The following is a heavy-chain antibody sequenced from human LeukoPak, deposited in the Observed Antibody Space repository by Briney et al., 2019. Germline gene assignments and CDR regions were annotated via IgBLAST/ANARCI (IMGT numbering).Heavy chain of an antibody. D-gene: IGHD3-3*01. CDR1: GFTFSTYA. CDR2: IRYDGSNK. V-gene: IGHV3-30*02. CDR3: AEVPLRFFHEYAGLPDY. J-gene: IGHJ4*02. Sequence: PGGSLRLSCAASGFTFSTYAMHWVRQAPGKGLEWVAFIRYDGSNKYYADSVKGRFTISRDNSKNTLYLQMNSLRAEDTAMYYCAEVPLRFFHEYAGLPDYWGQGTLVTVSS.